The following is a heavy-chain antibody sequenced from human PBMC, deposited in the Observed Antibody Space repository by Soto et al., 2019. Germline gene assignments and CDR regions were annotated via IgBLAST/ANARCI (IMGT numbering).Heavy chain of an antibody. CDR1: GGSISSGGYY. J-gene: IGHJ6*04. D-gene: IGHD3-10*01. Sequence: QVQLQESGPGLVKPSQTLSLTCTVSGGSISSGGYYWSWIRQHPGKGLEWIGYIYYSGSTYYSPSLKSRVTISVDTSKNQFSVKLSSVTAADTAVYYCARSGWFGESALDVWGKGTTVTVSS. CDR3: ARSGWFGESALDV. CDR2: IYYSGST. V-gene: IGHV4-31*03.